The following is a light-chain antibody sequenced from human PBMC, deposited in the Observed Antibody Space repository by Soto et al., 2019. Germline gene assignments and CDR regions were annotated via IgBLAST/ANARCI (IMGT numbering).Light chain of an antibody. J-gene: IGLJ1*01. CDR3: NSYTGSGIV. CDR1: SSDVGGYNY. Sequence: QSVLTQPASVSGSPGQSITISCTGTSSDVGGYNYVSWYQHHPGNAPKLMIYEVSNRPSGVSYRFSGSKSGNTASLTISGIQAEDEADYYCNSYTGSGIVFGTGTKVTDL. V-gene: IGLV2-14*01. CDR2: EVS.